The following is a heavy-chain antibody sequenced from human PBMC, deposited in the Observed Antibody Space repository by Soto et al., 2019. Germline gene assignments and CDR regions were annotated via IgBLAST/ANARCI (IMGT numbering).Heavy chain of an antibody. D-gene: IGHD3-3*01. CDR1: GYTFTSYG. CDR3: ARDSPPYYDFWSGPFRGYGMDV. CDR2: ISAYNGNT. J-gene: IGHJ6*02. Sequence: ASVKFSCKASGYTFTSYGISWVRQAPGQGLEWMGWISAYNGNTNYAQKLQGRVTISVDKSKSQFSLKLSSVTAADTAVYYCARDSPPYYDFWSGPFRGYGMDVWGQGTTVTVSS. V-gene: IGHV1-18*04.